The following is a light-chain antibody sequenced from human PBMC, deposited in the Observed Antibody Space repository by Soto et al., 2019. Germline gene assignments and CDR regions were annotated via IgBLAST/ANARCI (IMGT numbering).Light chain of an antibody. J-gene: IGKJ1*01. CDR2: GAF. Sequence: EIVLTQSPGTLSLSPGERATLSWRASQSVSNNYLAWYQQKPGQAPRLLIYGAFNRAAGIPARFSGSGSGTDFTLTISSLEPEDFATYYCQQLNGYPRTFGQGTKVDIK. V-gene: IGKV3-20*01. CDR1: QSVSNNY. CDR3: QQLNGYPRT.